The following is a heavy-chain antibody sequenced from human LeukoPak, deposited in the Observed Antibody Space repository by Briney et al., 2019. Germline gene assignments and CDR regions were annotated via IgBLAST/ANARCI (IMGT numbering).Heavy chain of an antibody. V-gene: IGHV3-21*01. D-gene: IGHD3-3*01. J-gene: IGHJ4*02. CDR2: ISSSSSYI. Sequence: VGSLRLSCAASGFTFSSYSMNWVRQAPGKGLEWVSSISSSSSYIYYADSVKGRFTISRDNAKNSLYLQMNSLRAEDTAVYYCARDNYDFWSGYYGYYFDYWGQGTLVTVSS. CDR3: ARDNYDFWSGYYGYYFDY. CDR1: GFTFSSYS.